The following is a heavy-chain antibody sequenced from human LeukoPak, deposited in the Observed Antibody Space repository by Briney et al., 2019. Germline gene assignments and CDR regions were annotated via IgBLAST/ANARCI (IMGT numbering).Heavy chain of an antibody. Sequence: GGSLRLSCAASGFTFSNYWVHWVRQAPGKGLVWVSRINRDGSTTKYADSVKGRFTVSRDNAKNTLNLQMNSLRAEDTALYYCAKGAYDYIEMGYFDYWGQGTLVTVSS. J-gene: IGHJ4*02. CDR3: AKGAYDYIEMGYFDY. CDR1: GFTFSNYW. CDR2: INRDGSTT. D-gene: IGHD5-12*01. V-gene: IGHV3-74*03.